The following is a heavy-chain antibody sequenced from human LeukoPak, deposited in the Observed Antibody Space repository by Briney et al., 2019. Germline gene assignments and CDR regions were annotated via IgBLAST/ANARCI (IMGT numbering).Heavy chain of an antibody. CDR3: ARAGAGPTPLDY. CDR2: IYYSGST. J-gene: IGHJ4*02. Sequence: SETLSLTCTVSGGSISGSSYHWGWIRQPPGKGLEWIGSIYYSGSTYYNPSLKSRVTISVDTSKNQFSLKLNSVTATDTAVYYCARAGAGPTPLDYWGQGILVTVSS. D-gene: IGHD4/OR15-4a*01. V-gene: IGHV4-39*02. CDR1: GGSISGSSYH.